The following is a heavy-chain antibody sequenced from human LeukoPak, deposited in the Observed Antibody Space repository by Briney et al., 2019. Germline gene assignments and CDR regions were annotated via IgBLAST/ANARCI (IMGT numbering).Heavy chain of an antibody. CDR1: GITFDDYA. Sequence: SLRLSCAASGITFDDYAMNWVRQAPGKGLEWVSGISWNSGNIGYADSVKGRFTISRDNAKNSLYLQMNSLRAEDTALYYCAKGIGELLSDAFDIWGQGTMVTVSS. CDR2: ISWNSGNI. D-gene: IGHD3-10*01. V-gene: IGHV3-9*01. CDR3: AKGIGELLSDAFDI. J-gene: IGHJ3*02.